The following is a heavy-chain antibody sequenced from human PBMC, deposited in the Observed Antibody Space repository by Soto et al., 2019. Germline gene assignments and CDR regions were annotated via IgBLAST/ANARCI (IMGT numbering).Heavy chain of an antibody. J-gene: IGHJ3*02. CDR1: GGTFSSYA. CDR2: IIPIFGTA. Sequence: QVQLVQSGAEVKKPGSSVKVSCKASGGTFSSYAISWVRQAPGQGLEWMGGIIPIFGTANYAQKFQGRVTITADESTSTAYMELSSLRSEDTAVYYCARRICQGSIPCDAFDIWGQGTMVTVSS. V-gene: IGHV1-69*01. D-gene: IGHD2-15*01. CDR3: ARRICQGSIPCDAFDI.